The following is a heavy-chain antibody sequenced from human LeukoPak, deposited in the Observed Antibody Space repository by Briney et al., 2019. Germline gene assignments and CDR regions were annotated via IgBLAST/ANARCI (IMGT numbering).Heavy chain of an antibody. Sequence: SETLSLTCAVYGGSFSGYYWSWIRQPPGKGLEWIGEINHSGSTNYNPSLKSRVTISVDTSKNQFSLKLSSVTAADTAVYYCARQGKRGVLVSSSLYFDYWGQGTLVTVSS. V-gene: IGHV4-34*01. CDR1: GGSFSGYY. CDR2: INHSGST. J-gene: IGHJ4*02. CDR3: ARQGKRGVLVSSSLYFDY. D-gene: IGHD6-13*01.